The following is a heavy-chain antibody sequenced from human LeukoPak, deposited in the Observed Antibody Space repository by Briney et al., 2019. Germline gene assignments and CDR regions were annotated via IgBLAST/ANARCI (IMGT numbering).Heavy chain of an antibody. V-gene: IGHV3-21*01. CDR3: ARDVYYYDSSGSL. J-gene: IGHJ4*02. Sequence: KSGGSLRLSCAASGFTFSSYSMNWVRQAPGKGLEWVSSTSSSSSYIYYADSVKGRFTISRDNAKNSLYLQMNSLRAEDTAVYYCARDVYYYDSSGSLWGQGTLVTVSS. CDR2: TSSSSSYI. CDR1: GFTFSSYS. D-gene: IGHD3-22*01.